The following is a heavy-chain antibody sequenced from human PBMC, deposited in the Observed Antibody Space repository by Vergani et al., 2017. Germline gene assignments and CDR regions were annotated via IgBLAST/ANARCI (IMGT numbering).Heavy chain of an antibody. V-gene: IGHV3-30*02. J-gene: IGHJ4*02. CDR2: IRYDGSYK. D-gene: IGHD6-13*01. CDR3: AKDAVIEQQLIGY. Sequence: QVQVVESGGGVVQPGGSLRLSCAASGFTFSKYGMQWVRQAPGKGLEWVAFIRYDGSYKYYADSVKGRFTISRDNSKNTLYLQMNGLRDEDTALYYCAKDAVIEQQLIGYWGQGTLVTVSS. CDR1: GFTFSKYG.